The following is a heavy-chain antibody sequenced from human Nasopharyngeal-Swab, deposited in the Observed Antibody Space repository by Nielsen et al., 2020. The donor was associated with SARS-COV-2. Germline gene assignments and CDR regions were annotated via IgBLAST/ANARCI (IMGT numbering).Heavy chain of an antibody. Sequence: SLKISCAASGFTFDDYAMHWVRQAPGKGLEWVAGISWNSGSIGYADSVKGRFTISRDNAKNSLYLQMNSLRAADTALYYCAKDSSSWYKRDFDYWGQGTLVTVSS. J-gene: IGHJ4*02. D-gene: IGHD6-13*01. CDR2: ISWNSGSI. CDR3: AKDSSSWYKRDFDY. CDR1: GFTFDDYA. V-gene: IGHV3-9*01.